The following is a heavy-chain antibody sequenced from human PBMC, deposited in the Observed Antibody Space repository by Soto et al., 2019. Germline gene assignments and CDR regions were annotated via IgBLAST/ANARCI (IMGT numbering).Heavy chain of an antibody. CDR3: ARSGYSSSWYDSAWFDP. V-gene: IGHV4-59*08. CDR1: GGSICSYY. D-gene: IGHD6-13*01. CDR2: IYYSGST. Sequence: SETPSLTCTVSGGSICSYYWSWIRQPPGKGLEWIGYIYYSGSTNYNPSLKSRVTISVDTSKNQFSLKLSSVTAADTAVYYCARSGYSSSWYDSAWFDPWGQGTLVTVSS. J-gene: IGHJ5*02.